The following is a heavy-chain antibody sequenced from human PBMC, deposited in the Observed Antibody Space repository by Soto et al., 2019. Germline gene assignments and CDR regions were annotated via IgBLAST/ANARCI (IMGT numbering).Heavy chain of an antibody. Sequence: ASVKVSCKASGYTFTGYYMHWVRQAPGQGLERMGWINPNSGGTNYAQKFQGRVTMTRDTSISTAYMELSRLRSDDTAVYYCARSAGNIYYFDYWGQGTLVTVSS. D-gene: IGHD1-1*01. CDR1: GYTFTGYY. V-gene: IGHV1-2*02. J-gene: IGHJ4*02. CDR3: ARSAGNIYYFDY. CDR2: INPNSGGT.